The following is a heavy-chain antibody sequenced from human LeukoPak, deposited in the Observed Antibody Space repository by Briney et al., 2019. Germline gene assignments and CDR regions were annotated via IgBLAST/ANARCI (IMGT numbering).Heavy chain of an antibody. J-gene: IGHJ6*02. Sequence: SETLSITCTVSGGSISSYYWSWIRQPPGKGLEWIGYIYYSGSTNYNPSLKSRVTISVDTSKNQFSLKLSSVAAADTAVYYCAKTSVGYHYYGMDVWGQGTTVTVSS. CDR2: IYYSGST. V-gene: IGHV4-59*01. CDR1: GGSISSYY. CDR3: AKTSVGYHYYGMDV.